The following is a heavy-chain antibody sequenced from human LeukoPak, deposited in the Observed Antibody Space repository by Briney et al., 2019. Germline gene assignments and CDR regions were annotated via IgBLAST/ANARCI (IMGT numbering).Heavy chain of an antibody. CDR2: IYYSGST. V-gene: IGHV4-39*07. D-gene: IGHD5-18*01. Sequence: SETLSLTCTVSGGSISSSSYYWGWIRQPPGKGLEWIGSIYYSGSTYYNPSLKSRVTISVDTSKNQFSLKLSSVTAADTAVYYCARLVRGYSYGSYWGQGTLVTVSS. CDR3: ARLVRGYSYGSY. CDR1: GGSISSSSYY. J-gene: IGHJ4*02.